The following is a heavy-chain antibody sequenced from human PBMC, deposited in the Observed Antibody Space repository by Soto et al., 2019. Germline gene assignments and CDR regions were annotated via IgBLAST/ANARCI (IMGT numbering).Heavy chain of an antibody. CDR3: VHRGQQLAHRH. CDR2: IYLDNDK. CDR1: GFSLRASAVG. J-gene: IGHJ4*02. Sequence: SGPTLVNPTQTLTLTCTFSGFSLRASAVGVGWIRQPPGKALEWLALIYLDNDKRYSPSLQNRLTITKDTSKNQVVLTMTNMDPVDTATYYCVHRGQQLAHRHWGQGTLVTVSS. V-gene: IGHV2-5*02. D-gene: IGHD6-13*01.